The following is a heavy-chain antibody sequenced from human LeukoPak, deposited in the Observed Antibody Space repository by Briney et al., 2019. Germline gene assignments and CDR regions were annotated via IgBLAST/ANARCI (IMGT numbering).Heavy chain of an antibody. CDR1: GFTVSSNY. CDR2: IYSGGTT. D-gene: IGHD5-18*01. J-gene: IGHJ4*02. V-gene: IGHV3-66*01. CDR3: ARDQYSYAHAAH. Sequence: PGGSLRLSCAASGFTVSSNYMSWVRQAPGKGLEWVSVIYSGGTTYYADSVKGRFTISRDNSKNKLHFQMNSLRAEDTAVYYCARDQYSYAHAAHWGQGTLVTVSS.